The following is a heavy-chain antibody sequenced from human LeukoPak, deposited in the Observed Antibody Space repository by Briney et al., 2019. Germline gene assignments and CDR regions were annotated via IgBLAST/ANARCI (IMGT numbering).Heavy chain of an antibody. CDR1: GGTFSSYA. D-gene: IGHD2-2*01. Sequence: SVKVSCKASGGTFSSYAISWVRQAPGQGLEWMGGIIPIFGTANYAQKLQGRVTITGDTSASTAYMELSSLRSEDTAVYYCARGSCSSTSCFMDVWGQGTTVTVSS. V-gene: IGHV1-69*06. J-gene: IGHJ6*02. CDR2: IIPIFGTA. CDR3: ARGSCSSTSCFMDV.